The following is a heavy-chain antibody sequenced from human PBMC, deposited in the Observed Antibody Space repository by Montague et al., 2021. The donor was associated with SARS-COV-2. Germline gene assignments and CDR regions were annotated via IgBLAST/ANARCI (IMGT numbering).Heavy chain of an antibody. J-gene: IGHJ4*02. CDR3: AHRTIRDGSGSYDS. CDR2: IYWDDDK. CDR1: GFSLSTSGVG. D-gene: IGHD3-10*01. Sequence: PALVKPTQTLTLTCSFSGFSLSTSGVGVGWIRQPPGKALEWLALIYWDDDKRYSPSLKSRLTITKDTSKNQVVLTMTNMDPVDTATYYCAHRTIRDGSGSYDSWGQGPLVPVSS. V-gene: IGHV2-5*02.